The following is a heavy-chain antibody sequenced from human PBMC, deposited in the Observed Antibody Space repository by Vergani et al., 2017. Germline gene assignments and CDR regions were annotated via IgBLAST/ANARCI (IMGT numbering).Heavy chain of an antibody. Sequence: QVQLVQSGAEVKKPGASVKVSCKVSGYTLTELSMHWVRQAPGKGLEWMGGFDPEDGETIYAQKFQGRVTMTEDTSTATAYMELSSLRSEDTAVYYCVTGGQYDIMAGPNRLPIWFDRGGGATLVTASS. D-gene: IGHD3-9*01. CDR3: VTGGQYDIMAGPNRLPIWFDR. V-gene: IGHV1-24*01. J-gene: IGHJ5*02. CDR1: GYTLTELS. CDR2: FDPEDGET.